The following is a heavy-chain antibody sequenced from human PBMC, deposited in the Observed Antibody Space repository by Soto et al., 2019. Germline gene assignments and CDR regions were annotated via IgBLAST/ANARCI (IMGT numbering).Heavy chain of an antibody. Sequence: GGAMRLPCAASGFSFSAYSRSSVREAPGKGLERLSTLSRSGSSTYYPAPEKGRITISTDIPKNTLYLQVNSIRDEDTDVYYCAKTPTPVGGSYQLWGQGTLVTVSS. CDR1: GFSFSAYS. V-gene: IGHV3-23*01. J-gene: IGHJ4*02. CDR3: AKTPTPVGGSYQL. D-gene: IGHD1-26*01. CDR2: LSRSGSST.